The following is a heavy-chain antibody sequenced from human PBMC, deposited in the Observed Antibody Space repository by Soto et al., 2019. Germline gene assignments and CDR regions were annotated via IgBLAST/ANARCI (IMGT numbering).Heavy chain of an antibody. CDR2: ISYDGSNK. J-gene: IGHJ4*02. V-gene: IGHV3-30-3*01. Sequence: GGSLRLSCAASGFTFSSYAMHWVRQAPGKGLEWVAVISYDGSNKYYADSVKGRFTISRDNSKNTLYLQMNSLRAEDTAVYYCARDGEIGSSWYFVDYWGQGTLVTVSS. CDR1: GFTFSSYA. CDR3: ARDGEIGSSWYFVDY. D-gene: IGHD6-13*01.